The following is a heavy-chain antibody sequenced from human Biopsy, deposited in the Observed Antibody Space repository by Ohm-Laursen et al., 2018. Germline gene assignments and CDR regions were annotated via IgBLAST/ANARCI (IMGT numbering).Heavy chain of an antibody. V-gene: IGHV4-59*01. CDR3: ARGSNDFGGLYFPR. D-gene: IGHD4-23*01. CDR2: ISYTGYT. J-gene: IGHJ4*02. CDR1: GGSMTGYD. Sequence: VTLSLTCSVSGGSMTGYDWSWIRQPPGKGLEWIGHISYTGYTSYNASLKSRVTISVDTSRNHFSLRLSSLTAADTAVYYCARGSNDFGGLYFPRWGQGTLLTVSS.